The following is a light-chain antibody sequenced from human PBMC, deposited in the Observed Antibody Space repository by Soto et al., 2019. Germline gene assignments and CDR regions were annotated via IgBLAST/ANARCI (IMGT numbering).Light chain of an antibody. CDR1: QSVSSSY. Sequence: EIVLTQSPGTLSLSPGDRATLSCRASQSVSSSYLAWCQQKPGQAPRLLIYGASSRATGIPDRFSGSGSGTDFTLTISRLEPEDFAVYYCQQYGSSPPNTFGQGTRLEIK. CDR2: GAS. V-gene: IGKV3-20*01. J-gene: IGKJ5*01. CDR3: QQYGSSPPNT.